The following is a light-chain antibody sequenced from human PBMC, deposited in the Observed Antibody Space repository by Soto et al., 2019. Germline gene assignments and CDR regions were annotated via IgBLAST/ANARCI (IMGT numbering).Light chain of an antibody. Sequence: VLTQSPVTLSLSPGDTATLSCRASQSVSKYLSWYQQKPGQPLRLLVFDASHRATGIPARFSGSGSGTDVSLPIISLEPEDFSVDFCQQRSTWPPLTFGQGTKVEF. V-gene: IGKV3-11*01. J-gene: IGKJ2*01. CDR1: QSVSKY. CDR3: QQRSTWPPLT. CDR2: DAS.